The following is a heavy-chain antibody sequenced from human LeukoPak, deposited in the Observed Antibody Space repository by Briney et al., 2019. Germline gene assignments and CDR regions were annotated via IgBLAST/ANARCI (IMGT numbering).Heavy chain of an antibody. J-gene: IGHJ4*02. CDR1: GYTFTSYD. CDR3: ASRATHYDILTGNLLDY. V-gene: IGHV1-8*01. D-gene: IGHD3-9*01. Sequence: GASVKVSCKASGYTFTSYDINWVRQATGQGLEWLGWMNPNSGNTGYAQNFQGRVTMTRDTSIDTAYMELTSLRSEDTAVYYCASRATHYDILTGNLLDYWGQGTLVTVSS. CDR2: MNPNSGNT.